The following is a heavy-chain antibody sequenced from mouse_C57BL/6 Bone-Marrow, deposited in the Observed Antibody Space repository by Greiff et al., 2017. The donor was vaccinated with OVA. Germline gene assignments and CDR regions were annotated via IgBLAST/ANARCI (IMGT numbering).Heavy chain of an antibody. J-gene: IGHJ4*01. CDR1: GYAFTNYL. D-gene: IGHD1-1*01. Sequence: QVQLKQSGAELVRPGTSVKVSCKASGYAFTNYLIEWVKQRPGQGLEWIGVINPGSGGTNYNEKFKGKATLTADKSSSSAYMQLSSLTAEDSAVYVGARSGDYGSSYGAMDYWGQGTSVTVSS. V-gene: IGHV1-54*01. CDR3: ARSGDYGSSYGAMDY. CDR2: INPGSGGT.